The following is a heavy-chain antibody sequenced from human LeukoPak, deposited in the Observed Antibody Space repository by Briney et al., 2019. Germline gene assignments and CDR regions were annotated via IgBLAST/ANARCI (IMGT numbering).Heavy chain of an antibody. CDR2: ISDSGGRT. D-gene: IGHD3-22*01. J-gene: IGHJ4*02. Sequence: GGSLRLSCAVSGITLSNYGMSWVRQTPRKGLEWVAGISDSGGRTNYADSVKGRFTISRDNPKNTLYLQMNSLRAEDTAVYFCAKRGVVIRVILVGFHKEAQYFDSWGQGALVTVSS. CDR1: GITLSNYG. CDR3: AKRGVVIRVILVGFHKEAQYFDS. V-gene: IGHV3-23*01.